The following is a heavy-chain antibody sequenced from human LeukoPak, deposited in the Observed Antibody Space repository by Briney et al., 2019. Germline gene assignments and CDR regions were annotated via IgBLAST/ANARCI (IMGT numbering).Heavy chain of an antibody. D-gene: IGHD1-1*01. Sequence: SETLSLTCTVSGGSISSYYWSWIRQPPGKGLEWIGYIYYSGSTNYNPSLNSQVTISVDTSKTQFSLKLSSVTAADTAVYYCARLAKTGTTNWFDPWGQGTLVTVSS. CDR2: IYYSGST. V-gene: IGHV4-59*01. CDR3: ARLAKTGTTNWFDP. J-gene: IGHJ5*02. CDR1: GGSISSYY.